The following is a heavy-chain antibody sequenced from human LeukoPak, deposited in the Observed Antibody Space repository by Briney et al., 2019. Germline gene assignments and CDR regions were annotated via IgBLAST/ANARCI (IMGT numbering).Heavy chain of an antibody. D-gene: IGHD1-7*01. CDR3: ASLANWNYVY. CDR1: GGSISSYS. Sequence: SETLSLTCAVSGGSISSYSWSWIRQPPGKGLEWIGYIYYSGSTNYNPSLKSRVTMSVDTSKNQFSLKLNSVTAADTAVYYCASLANWNYVYWGQGTLVTVSS. V-gene: IGHV4-59*01. J-gene: IGHJ4*02. CDR2: IYYSGST.